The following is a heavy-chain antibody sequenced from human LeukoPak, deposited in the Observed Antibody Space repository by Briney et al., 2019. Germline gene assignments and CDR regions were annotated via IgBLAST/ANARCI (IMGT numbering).Heavy chain of an antibody. D-gene: IGHD4-17*01. CDR1: GFTFSSYS. V-gene: IGHV3-53*01. Sequence: GGSLRLSCAASGFTFSSYSMNWVRQAPGKGLEWVSVMYSGGGTYYADSVKGRFTISRDSSKNTMYLQMNSLRVEDTAVYYCARGDYESDYWGQGTLVTVSS. CDR3: ARGDYESDY. CDR2: MYSGGGT. J-gene: IGHJ4*02.